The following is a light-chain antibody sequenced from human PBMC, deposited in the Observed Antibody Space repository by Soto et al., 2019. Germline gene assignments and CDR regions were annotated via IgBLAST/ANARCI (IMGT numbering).Light chain of an antibody. CDR3: QVWDSSNDHPI. CDR1: SIGRRS. CDR2: DDS. V-gene: IGLV3-21*02. J-gene: IGLJ2*01. Sequence: SYKLTQPPSVSVAPGQTARIACGVNSIGRRSVHWYQQKPGLAPVLVVYDDSDRPSGIPERLSGSNSGNTATLTISWVEAGDEADYYCQVWDSSNDHPIFGGGTKSPS.